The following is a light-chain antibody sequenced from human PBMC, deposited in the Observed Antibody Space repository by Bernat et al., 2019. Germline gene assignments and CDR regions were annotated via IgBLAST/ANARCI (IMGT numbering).Light chain of an antibody. CDR3: SSNVGLSNYL. CDR1: SSDVGAYNY. V-gene: IGLV2-8*01. CDR2: EVH. Sequence: QSALTQPPSASGSPGQSVTVSCTGTSSDVGAYNYVSWYQQYPGKAPKLIIYEVHNRPSGVPDRFSGSKSGNTAFLTVSWLQAEDEADYYCSSNVGLSNYLFGGGTQVTVL. J-gene: IGLJ1*01.